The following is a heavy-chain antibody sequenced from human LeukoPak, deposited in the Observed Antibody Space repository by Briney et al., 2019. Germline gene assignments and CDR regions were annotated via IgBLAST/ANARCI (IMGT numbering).Heavy chain of an antibody. J-gene: IGHJ4*02. D-gene: IGHD3-22*01. CDR2: IYYSGST. CDR1: GGSISSSSYY. V-gene: IGHV4-39*07. Sequence: SETLSLTCTVSGGSISSSSYYWGWLRQPPGKGLEWIGSIYYSGSTYYNPSLKSRVTISVDTSKNQFSLKPSSVTAADTAVYYCARDSLLLYYDSSPSGFDYWGQGTLVTVSS. CDR3: ARDSLLLYYDSSPSGFDY.